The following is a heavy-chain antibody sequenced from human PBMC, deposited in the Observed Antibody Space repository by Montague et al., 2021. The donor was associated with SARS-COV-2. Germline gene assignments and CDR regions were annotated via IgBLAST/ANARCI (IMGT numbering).Heavy chain of an antibody. CDR2: IYTSGST. J-gene: IGHJ5*02. CDR3: AREAPGRCNGGSCSLDNWFDP. CDR1: GGSISSGSYY. D-gene: IGHD2-15*01. V-gene: IGHV4-61*02. Sequence: TLSLTCTVSGGSISSGSYYWSWIRQPAGKGLEWIGRIYTSGSTNYNPSLKSRVTISVDTSKNQFSLKLSSVTAADTAVYYCAREAPGRCNGGSCSLDNWFDPWGQGTLVTVSS.